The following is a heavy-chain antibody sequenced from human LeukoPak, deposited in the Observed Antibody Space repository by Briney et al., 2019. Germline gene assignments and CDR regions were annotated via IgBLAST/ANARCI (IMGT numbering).Heavy chain of an antibody. Sequence: GGTLRLSCAASGFTFSSYWMSWVRQAPGKGLEWVANIKQDGSEKYYVDSVKGRFTISRDNSKNTLYLQMNSLKAEDTAVYYCARPSGWPPGHAFDIWGQGTMATVSS. D-gene: IGHD6-19*01. J-gene: IGHJ3*02. V-gene: IGHV3-7*03. CDR2: IKQDGSEK. CDR3: ARPSGWPPGHAFDI. CDR1: GFTFSSYW.